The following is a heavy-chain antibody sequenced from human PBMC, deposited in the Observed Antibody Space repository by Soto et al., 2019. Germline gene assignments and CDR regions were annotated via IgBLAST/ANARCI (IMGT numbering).Heavy chain of an antibody. CDR3: ARIRMYYSSSEAAYYLDY. Sequence: EVQLVESGGGLVKPGGSLRLSCAASGFTFSDYAMNWVRQSPGKGLEWVSSISSSGTYIYYADSLKGRFTISRDTAKNSVDLQMNSLRADDTAVYYWARIRMYYSSSEAAYYLDYRCQGVLVTVSS. CDR1: GFTFSDYA. J-gene: IGHJ4*02. D-gene: IGHD6-13*01. CDR2: ISSSGTYI. V-gene: IGHV3-21*01.